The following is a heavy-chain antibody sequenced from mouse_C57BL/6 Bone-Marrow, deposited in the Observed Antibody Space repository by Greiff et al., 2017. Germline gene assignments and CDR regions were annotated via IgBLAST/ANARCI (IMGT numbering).Heavy chain of an antibody. CDR3: ARDDYDDAMDY. CDR2: ISYDGSN. V-gene: IGHV3-6*01. CDR1: GYSITSGYY. Sequence: DVQLQESGPGLVKPSQSLSLTCSVTGYSITSGYYWNWIRQFPGNKLEWMGYISYDGSNNYNPSLKNRISITRDTSKNQFFLKLNSVTTEDTATYYGARDDYDDAMDYWGQGTSVTVSS. J-gene: IGHJ4*01. D-gene: IGHD2-4*01.